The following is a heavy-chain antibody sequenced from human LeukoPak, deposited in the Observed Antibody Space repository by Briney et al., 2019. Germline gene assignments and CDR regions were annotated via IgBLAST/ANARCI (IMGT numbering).Heavy chain of an antibody. D-gene: IGHD3-10*02. CDR2: ISSSSSYI. CDR1: GFTFSSYS. J-gene: IGHJ6*04. Sequence: GSPRLSCAASGFTFSSYSMNWGRPAPGKGLGWVSSISSSSSYIYYADSVKGRFTISRDNAKNSLYLQMNSLRAEDTAVYYCAELGITMIGGVWGKGTTVTISS. V-gene: IGHV3-21*01. CDR3: AELGITMIGGV.